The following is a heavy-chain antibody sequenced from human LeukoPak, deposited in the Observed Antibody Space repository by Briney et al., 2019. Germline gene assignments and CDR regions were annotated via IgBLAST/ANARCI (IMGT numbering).Heavy chain of an antibody. V-gene: IGHV4-61*02. CDR2: IYTSGST. J-gene: IGHJ3*02. CDR3: ARDANTAMAYHDAFDI. CDR1: GGSISSGSYY. Sequence: PSQTLSLTCTVSGGSISSGSYYWSWIRQPVGKGLEWIGRIYTSGSTNYNPSLKGRVTISVDTSKNQFSLKLSSVTAADTAVYYSARDANTAMAYHDAFDIWGQGTMVTVSS. D-gene: IGHD5-18*01.